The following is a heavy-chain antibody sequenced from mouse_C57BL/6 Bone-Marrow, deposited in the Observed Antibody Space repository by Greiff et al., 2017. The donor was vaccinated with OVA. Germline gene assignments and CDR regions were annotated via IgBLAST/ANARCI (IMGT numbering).Heavy chain of an antibody. J-gene: IGHJ3*01. CDR3: ARRSNPRDAY. CDR1: GFTFSDYY. D-gene: IGHD2-5*01. V-gene: IGHV5-12*01. CDR2: ISNGGGST. Sequence: EVKLVESGGGLVQPGGSLKLSCAASGFTFSDYYMYWVRQTPEKRLEWVAYISNGGGSTYYPDTVKGRFTISRDNDKNTLYLQMSRLKSEDTAMYYYARRSNPRDAYWGQGTLVTVSA.